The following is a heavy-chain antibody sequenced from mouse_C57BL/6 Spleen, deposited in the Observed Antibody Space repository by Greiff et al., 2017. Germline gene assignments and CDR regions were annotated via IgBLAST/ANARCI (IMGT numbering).Heavy chain of an antibody. D-gene: IGHD3-2*01. CDR1: GFTFSDYG. CDR2: ISSGSSTI. CDR3: ARDSYWYFDV. Sequence: EVQGVESGGGLVKPGGSLKLSCAASGFTFSDYGMHWVRQAPEKGLEWVAYISSGSSTIYYADTVKGRFTISRDNAKNTLFLQMTSLRSEDTAMYYCARDSYWYFDVWGTGTTVTVSS. V-gene: IGHV5-17*01. J-gene: IGHJ1*03.